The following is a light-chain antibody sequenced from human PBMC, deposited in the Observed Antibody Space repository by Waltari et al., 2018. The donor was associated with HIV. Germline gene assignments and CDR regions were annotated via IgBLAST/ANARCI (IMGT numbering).Light chain of an antibody. J-gene: IGKJ3*01. CDR1: QTVSSNF. Sequence: IVLTQSPGTLFLFLGETAILPCRASQTVSSNFLAWYQQKPGQAPRLLIYGASSRAAGIPDRFSGSGSGRDFTLTISGLEPEDFAMYYCQQYGSSSFTFGPGTKLDLK. V-gene: IGKV3-20*01. CDR2: GAS. CDR3: QQYGSSSFT.